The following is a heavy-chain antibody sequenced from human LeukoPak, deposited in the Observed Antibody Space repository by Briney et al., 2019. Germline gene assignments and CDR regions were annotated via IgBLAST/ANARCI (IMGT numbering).Heavy chain of an antibody. D-gene: IGHD4-17*01. V-gene: IGHV3-48*03. CDR3: ARDGNKYGKESTVTRNDAFDI. J-gene: IGHJ3*02. Sequence: GGSLRLSCAASGFTFSSYEMNWVRQAPGKGLEWVSYISSSGSTIYYADSVKGRFTISRDNAKNSLYLQMNSLRAEDTAVYYCARDGNKYGKESTVTRNDAFDIWGQGTMVTVSS. CDR1: GFTFSSYE. CDR2: ISSSGSTI.